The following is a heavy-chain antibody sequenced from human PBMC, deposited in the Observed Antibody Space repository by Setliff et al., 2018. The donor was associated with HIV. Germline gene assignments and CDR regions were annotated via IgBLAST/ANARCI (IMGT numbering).Heavy chain of an antibody. CDR2: IYYSGIT. CDR1: GGSININNYY. CDR3: AREITTAGTLRDY. D-gene: IGHD6-13*01. Sequence: LSLTCTVSGGSININNYYWGWIRQPPGKGLEWIGSIYYSGITYYNPSLRSRVTISIDTSKNQFSLKLNSVTAADTAMYYCAREITTAGTLRDYWGQGTLVTV. V-gene: IGHV4-39*07. J-gene: IGHJ4*02.